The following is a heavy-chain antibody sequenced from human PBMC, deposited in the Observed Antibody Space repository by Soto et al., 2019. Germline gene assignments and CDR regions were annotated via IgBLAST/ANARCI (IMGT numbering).Heavy chain of an antibody. J-gene: IGHJ4*02. CDR1: GYRFTTYG. Sequence: ASVKVSCKVSGYRFTTYGINWVRQAPGQGLEWVGWFNPDNQNTNYAQKFRDRVSLTTDSSTNTAYMELRDLRSDDTAVYYCARVKFGDPFDFWGQRRVVTVSS. CDR2: FNPDNQNT. D-gene: IGHD3-16*01. CDR3: ARVKFGDPFDF. V-gene: IGHV1-18*01.